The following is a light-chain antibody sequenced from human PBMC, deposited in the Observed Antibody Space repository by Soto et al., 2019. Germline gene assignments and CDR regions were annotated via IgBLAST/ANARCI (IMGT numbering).Light chain of an antibody. J-gene: IGKJ4*01. CDR1: QSVSSNY. V-gene: IGKV3-11*01. CDR2: GAS. CDR3: QQRSNWPPGIT. Sequence: EIVLTQSPGTLSLSPGERATLSCRASQSVSSNYLAWYQQKPGQAPGLLIYGASARATGIPDRFSGGGSETDFTLTISSLEPEDFAVYYCQQRSNWPPGITFGGGTKVDIK.